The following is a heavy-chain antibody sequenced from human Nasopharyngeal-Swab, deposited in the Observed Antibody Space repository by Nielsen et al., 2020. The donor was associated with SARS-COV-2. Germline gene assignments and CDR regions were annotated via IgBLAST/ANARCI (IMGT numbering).Heavy chain of an antibody. CDR3: ARRIADYMDV. J-gene: IGHJ6*03. CDR2: IYYTGIT. D-gene: IGHD2-21*01. V-gene: IGHV4-59*08. Sequence: WIRQPPGKGLEWIGHIYYTGITNYNPSLKSRVTISVDTSKNQFSLRLTSVTAADTAVYYCARRIADYMDVWGKGTTV.